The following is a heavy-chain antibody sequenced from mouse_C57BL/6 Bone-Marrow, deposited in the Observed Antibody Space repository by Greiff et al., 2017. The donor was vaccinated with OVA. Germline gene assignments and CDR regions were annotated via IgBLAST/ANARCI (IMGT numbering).Heavy chain of an antibody. CDR3: ARDGYDYDAWYAY. V-gene: IGHV1-69*01. CDR1: GYTFTSYW. J-gene: IGHJ3*01. CDR2: IDPSDSYT. Sequence: VQLQQPGAELVMPGASVKLSCKASGYTFTSYWMHWVKQRPGQGLEWIGEIDPSDSYTNYNQKFKGKSTLTVDKSSSTAYMQLSSLTSEDSAVYYCARDGYDYDAWYAYWGQGTLVTVSA. D-gene: IGHD2-4*01.